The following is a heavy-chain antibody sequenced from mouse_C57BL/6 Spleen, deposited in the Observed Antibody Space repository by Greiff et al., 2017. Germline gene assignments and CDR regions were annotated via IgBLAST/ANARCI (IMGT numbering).Heavy chain of an antibody. D-gene: IGHD3-2*02. J-gene: IGHJ2*01. V-gene: IGHV1-59*01. CDR1: GYTFTSYW. CDR3: ARRSRQLRLPYFDY. CDR2: IDPSDSYT. Sequence: QVQLQQPGAELVRPGTSVKLSCTASGYTFTSYWMHWVKQRPGQGLEWIGVIDPSDSYTNYNQKFKGKATLTVDTASSTAYMQLSSLTSEDSAVYYCARRSRQLRLPYFDYWGQGTTLTVSS.